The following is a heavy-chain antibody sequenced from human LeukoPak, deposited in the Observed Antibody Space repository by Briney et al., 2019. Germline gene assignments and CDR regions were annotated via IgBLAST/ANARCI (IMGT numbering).Heavy chain of an antibody. D-gene: IGHD3-10*01. V-gene: IGHV4-30-4*01. CDR3: VRGQGTYFDY. CDR2: IHHSGST. CDR1: GDSMTSGDYY. Sequence: SETLSLTCNVSGDSMTSGDYYWSWIREPPGKGLEWVGYIHHSGSTFYNPSLNSRLSMSVDTSRKYFSLGLSSVTAADTAVYYCVRGQGTYFDYWGRGTLVTVSS. J-gene: IGHJ4*02.